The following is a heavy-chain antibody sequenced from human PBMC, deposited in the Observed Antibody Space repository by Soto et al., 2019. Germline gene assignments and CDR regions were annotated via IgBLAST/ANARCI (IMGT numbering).Heavy chain of an antibody. D-gene: IGHD2-8*02. CDR3: TTSVLVPGFDS. Sequence: GGSLRLSCAASGFTLSNALMTRVRQAPGRGLEWVGRLKRNTDGGTADYGAPVQGRFTISRDDSKNTFYLQMNSLKTEDTAFYFCTTSVLVPGFDSWGQGTLVTVSS. J-gene: IGHJ4*02. V-gene: IGHV3-15*01. CDR2: LKRNTDGGTA. CDR1: GFTLSNAL.